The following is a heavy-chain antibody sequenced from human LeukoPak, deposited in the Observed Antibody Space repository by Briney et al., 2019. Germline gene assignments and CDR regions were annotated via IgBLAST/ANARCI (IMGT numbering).Heavy chain of an antibody. CDR1: GGTFSSYA. D-gene: IGHD6-13*01. V-gene: IGHV1-69*05. CDR3: ARGPPPYSSSWYDY. CDR2: IIPIFGTA. Sequence: GASVKVSCKASGGTFSSYAISWVRQAPGQGLEWMGRIIPIFGTANYAQKFQGRVTITTDESTSTAYMELSSLRSEDTAVYYCARGPPPYSSSWYDYWGQGTLVTVSS. J-gene: IGHJ4*02.